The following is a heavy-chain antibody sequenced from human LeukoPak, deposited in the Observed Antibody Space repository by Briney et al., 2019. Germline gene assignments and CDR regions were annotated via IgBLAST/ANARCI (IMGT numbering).Heavy chain of an antibody. CDR1: GFTFSSCT. V-gene: IGHV3-48*04. D-gene: IGHD5-12*01. Sequence: GGSLRLSCAASGFTFSSCTMNWVRQAPGKGLEWVAHIISGGNTKYYADSVRGRFTVSRDNAKNSLYLHMNSLRAEDTAVYYCARDTVDGPFVTSLDYWGQGARVIVSS. CDR3: ARDTVDGPFVTSLDY. J-gene: IGHJ4*02. CDR2: IISGGNTK.